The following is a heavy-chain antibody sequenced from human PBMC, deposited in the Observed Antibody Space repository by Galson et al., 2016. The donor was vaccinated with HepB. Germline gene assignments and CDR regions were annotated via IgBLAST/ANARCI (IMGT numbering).Heavy chain of an antibody. Sequence: ETLSLTCSVSGDSVTSSSFYWTWIRQPPGEGLEWMGAIYFTGDTLYKPSLKSRFTMSFDKSKNTFSLSLSSVTAADTGVYFCARQRAAGTPVTPWRLFDSWGQGVLVTVSS. CDR2: IYFTGDT. D-gene: IGHD4-11*01. V-gene: IGHV4-39*01. CDR3: ARQRAAGTPVTPWRLFDS. CDR1: GDSVTSSSFY. J-gene: IGHJ4*02.